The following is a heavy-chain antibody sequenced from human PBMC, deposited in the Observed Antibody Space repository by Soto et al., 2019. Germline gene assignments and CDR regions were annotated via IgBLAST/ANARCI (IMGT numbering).Heavy chain of an antibody. Sequence: QVQLVESGGGVVQPGRSLRLSCAASGFTFSSYAMHWVRQAPGKGLEWVAVISYDGSNKYYADAVKGRFTISRDNSKNTLYLQMNSLRAEDTAVYYCARGGSRSSFDYWGQGTLVTVSS. J-gene: IGHJ4*02. CDR2: ISYDGSNK. CDR1: GFTFSSYA. V-gene: IGHV3-30-3*01. CDR3: ARGGSRSSFDY. D-gene: IGHD6-6*01.